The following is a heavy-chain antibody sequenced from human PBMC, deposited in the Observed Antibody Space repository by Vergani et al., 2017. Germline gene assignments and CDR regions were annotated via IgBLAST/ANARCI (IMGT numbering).Heavy chain of an antibody. CDR2: ISSRSSHI. CDR3: ARAXSLGTPDIYYYYMDV. Sequence: EVHLVESGGGLVKPGGSLRLSCAASGFTFSTYSMNWVRQAPGKGLEWVSCISSRSSHIYYADSVKGRFTISRDNAKNSLYLQMNSLRAEDTAVYYCARAXSLGTPDIYYYYMDVWGKGTTVTVSS. V-gene: IGHV3-21*01. CDR1: GFTFSTYS. D-gene: IGHD7-27*01. J-gene: IGHJ6*03.